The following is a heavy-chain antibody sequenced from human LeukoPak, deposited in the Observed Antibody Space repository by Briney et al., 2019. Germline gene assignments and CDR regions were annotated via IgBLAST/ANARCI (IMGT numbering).Heavy chain of an antibody. CDR1: GGSVSSHQ. D-gene: IGHD2-2*01. V-gene: IGHV4-59*02. J-gene: IGHJ6*03. CDR2: IYYSGST. Sequence: SETLSLTCTVSGGSVSSHQWSWIRQPPGKGLEWIGYIYYSGSTNYNPSLKSRVTISVDTSKNQFSLKLSSVTAADTAVYYCARGKDCSSTSCPYYMDVWGKGTTVTVSS. CDR3: ARGKDCSSTSCPYYMDV.